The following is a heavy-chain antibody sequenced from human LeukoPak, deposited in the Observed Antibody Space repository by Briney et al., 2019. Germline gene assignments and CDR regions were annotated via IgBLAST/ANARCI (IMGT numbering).Heavy chain of an antibody. D-gene: IGHD1-26*01. Sequence: ASVKVSCKASGYTFTDYYMHWVRQAPGQGLEWMGRIDPSSGSTTYAQDLQGRVAMTWATSISTAYMDLTRLRSDDTAVYYCARDNRGSLDYWGQGTQVTVSS. CDR1: GYTFTDYY. CDR2: IDPSSGST. J-gene: IGHJ4*02. CDR3: ARDNRGSLDY. V-gene: IGHV1-2*06.